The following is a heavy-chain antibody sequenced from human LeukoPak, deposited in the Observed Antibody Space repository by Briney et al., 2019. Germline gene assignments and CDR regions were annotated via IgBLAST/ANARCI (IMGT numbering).Heavy chain of an antibody. Sequence: GGSLSLSCAASVFTFSSYAMLWLPQSPGKGREFVSPIRCRGGDTYYADAVKGRFTIARDNSKNTLYLQMNSLRDEDTAVYYCAKDIVVVPAAIQGAYYYYGMDVWGQGTTVTVSS. J-gene: IGHJ6*02. D-gene: IGHD2-2*01. V-gene: IGHV3-23*01. CDR2: IRCRGGDT. CDR3: AKDIVVVPAAIQGAYYYYGMDV. CDR1: VFTFSSYA.